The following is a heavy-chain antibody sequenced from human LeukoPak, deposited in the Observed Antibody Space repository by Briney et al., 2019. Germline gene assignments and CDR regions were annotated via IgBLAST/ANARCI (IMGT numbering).Heavy chain of an antibody. V-gene: IGHV4-34*01. D-gene: IGHD3-3*01. CDR1: GGSFSGYY. J-gene: IGHJ6*02. CDR3: ARLNYDFWSGGYYYGMDV. CDR2: IYYSGST. Sequence: PSETLSLTCAVYGGSFSGYYWSWIRQPPGKGLEWIGSIYYSGSTYYNPSLKSRVTISVDTSKNQFSLKLSSVTAADTAVYYCARLNYDFWSGGYYYGMDVWGQGTTVTVSS.